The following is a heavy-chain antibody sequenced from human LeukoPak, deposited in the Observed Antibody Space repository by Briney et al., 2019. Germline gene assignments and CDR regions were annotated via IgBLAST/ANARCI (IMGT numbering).Heavy chain of an antibody. V-gene: IGHV4-34*01. D-gene: IGHD3-9*01. CDR2: INHSGST. CDR1: GGSFTGYY. CDR3: ARLGSGGDYDILTGYSDY. Sequence: SETLSLTCAVYGGSFTGYYWSWIRQPPGKGLEWIGEINHSGSTNYNPSLKSRVTISVDTSKNQFSLKLSSVTAADTAVYYCARLGSGGDYDILTGYSDYWGQGTLVTVSS. J-gene: IGHJ4*02.